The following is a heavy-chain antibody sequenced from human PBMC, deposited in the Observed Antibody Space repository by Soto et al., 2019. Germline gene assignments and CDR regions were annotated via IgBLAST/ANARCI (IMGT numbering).Heavy chain of an antibody. CDR2: IIPIFGTA. V-gene: IGHV1-69*13. D-gene: IGHD3-10*01. Sequence: SVKVSFKACGGTFSSYAISWLRQAPGQGLEWMGGIIPIFGTANYAQKFQGRVTITADESTSTAYMELSSLRSEDTAVYYCANLGYYGSGSYYSWGQGTLVTVSS. CDR1: GGTFSSYA. J-gene: IGHJ5*02. CDR3: ANLGYYGSGSYYS.